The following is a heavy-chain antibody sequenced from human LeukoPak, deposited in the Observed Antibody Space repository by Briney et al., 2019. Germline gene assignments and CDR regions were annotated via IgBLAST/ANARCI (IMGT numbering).Heavy chain of an antibody. CDR3: ARARIAARPEDYHYYMDV. Sequence: ASVKVSCKASGYTFTSYDINWVRQATGQGLEWMGWMNPNSSDTGYAQKFQGRVTITRNTSISTAYMELSSLRFEDTAVYYCARARIAARPEDYHYYMDVWGKGTTVTVSS. D-gene: IGHD6-6*01. J-gene: IGHJ6*03. V-gene: IGHV1-8*03. CDR2: MNPNSSDT. CDR1: GYTFTSYD.